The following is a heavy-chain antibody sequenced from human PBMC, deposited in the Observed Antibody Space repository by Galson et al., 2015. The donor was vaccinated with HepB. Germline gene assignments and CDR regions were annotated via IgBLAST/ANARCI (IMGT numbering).Heavy chain of an antibody. CDR1: GFTFSSYT. V-gene: IGHV3-21*01. J-gene: IGHJ4*02. CDR3: ARVGDAYYFGSGSYELDY. D-gene: IGHD3-10*01. CDR2: ISRNSIYI. Sequence: SLRLSCAAPGFTFSSYTMNWVRQAPGKGLEWVSSISRNSIYIYNTDSVKGRFTIYRDNAKNSLYLQINSLRAEDTAVYYCARVGDAYYFGSGSYELDYWGQGTLVTVSS.